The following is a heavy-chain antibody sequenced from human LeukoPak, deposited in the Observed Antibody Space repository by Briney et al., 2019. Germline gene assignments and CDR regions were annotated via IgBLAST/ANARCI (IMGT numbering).Heavy chain of an antibody. D-gene: IGHD3-16*01. V-gene: IGHV3-48*03. CDR3: AEGGYASAFYS. J-gene: IGHJ5*02. CDR1: GFTFSGYE. CDR2: ICGRGVTT. Sequence: GGSLRLSCEASGFTFSGYEMNWVRQAPGKGLEWISYICGRGVTTFSADSVKGRFTISRDNAMKSLYLQMNSLRGEDTAIYYCAEGGYASAFYSWGQGALVTVSS.